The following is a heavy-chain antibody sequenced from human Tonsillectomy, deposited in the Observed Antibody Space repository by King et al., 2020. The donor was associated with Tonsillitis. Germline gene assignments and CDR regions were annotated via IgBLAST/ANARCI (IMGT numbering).Heavy chain of an antibody. CDR3: ARERYDILTGYSRQDYYYYGMDV. V-gene: IGHV1-69*01. D-gene: IGHD3-9*01. Sequence: QVQLVESGAEVKKPGSSIRVSCKASGGTFSSYVITWVRQAPGQGLEWMGGIIPIFGTANYAQKFQGRVTIIADESTSTVYMELSSLRSEDTAVYYCARERYDILTGYSRQDYYYYGMDVWGQGTTVTVSS. CDR1: GGTFSSYV. CDR2: IIPIFGTA. J-gene: IGHJ6*02.